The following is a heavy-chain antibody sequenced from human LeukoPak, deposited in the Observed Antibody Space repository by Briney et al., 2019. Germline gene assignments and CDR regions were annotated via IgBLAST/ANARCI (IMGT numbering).Heavy chain of an antibody. J-gene: IGHJ6*02. D-gene: IGHD5-18*01. V-gene: IGHV1-69*13. Sequence: GASVKVSCKASGGTFISYASSWVRQAPGQGLEWMGGLIPIFGTANYAQKFQGRVTITADESTSTAYMELSSLRSEDTAVYYCARDRSAMVTSYYYYGMDVWGQGTTVTVSS. CDR1: GGTFISYA. CDR2: LIPIFGTA. CDR3: ARDRSAMVTSYYYYGMDV.